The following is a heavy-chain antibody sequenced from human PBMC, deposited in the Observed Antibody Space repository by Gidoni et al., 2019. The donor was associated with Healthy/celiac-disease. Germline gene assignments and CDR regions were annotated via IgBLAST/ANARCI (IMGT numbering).Heavy chain of an antibody. CDR1: GSSFTSYW. CDR2: IYPGDSDT. J-gene: IGHJ2*01. D-gene: IGHD3-3*01. Sequence: EVQLVQSGAEVTKPGESLKISCKGSGSSFTSYWIGWVRQMPGKGLEWMGIIYPGDSDTRYSPSFQGQVTISADKSISTAYLQWSSLKASDTAMYYWARTSITMVGVDWYFDLWGRGTLVTVSS. CDR3: ARTSITMVGVDWYFDL. V-gene: IGHV5-51*03.